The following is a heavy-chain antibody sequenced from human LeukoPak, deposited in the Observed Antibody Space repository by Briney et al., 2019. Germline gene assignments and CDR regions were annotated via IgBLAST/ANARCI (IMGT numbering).Heavy chain of an antibody. J-gene: IGHJ4*02. CDR2: LSGSGDST. D-gene: IGHD6-13*01. CDR3: AKNRRRIAAAGTDY. Sequence: PGGSLRLSCAASGFAFSSYAMSWVRQAPGKGLEWVSSLSGSGDSTYYADSVKGRFTISRDNTKKTLYLQMNSLRAEETAVYYCAKNRRRIAAAGTDYWGQGTLVTVSS. V-gene: IGHV3-23*01. CDR1: GFAFSSYA.